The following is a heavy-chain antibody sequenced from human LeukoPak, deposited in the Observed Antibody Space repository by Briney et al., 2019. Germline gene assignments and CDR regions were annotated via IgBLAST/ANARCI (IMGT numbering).Heavy chain of an antibody. CDR1: GGSISSSSYY. CDR2: IYYSGST. CDR3: ARYSSSAPFDY. V-gene: IGHV4-39*01. D-gene: IGHD6-6*01. Sequence: PSETLSLTCTVSGGSISSSSYYWAWIRQPPGKGLEWIGSIYYSGSTYYNPSLKSRVTISVDTSKNQFSLKLSSVTTADTAVHYCARYSSSAPFDYWGQGTLVTVSS. J-gene: IGHJ4*02.